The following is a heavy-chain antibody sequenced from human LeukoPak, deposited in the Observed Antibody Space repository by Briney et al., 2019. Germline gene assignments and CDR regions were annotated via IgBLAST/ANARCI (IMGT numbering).Heavy chain of an antibody. Sequence: PGGSLRLSCAASGFTFSSYDMNWVRQAPGKGLEWVSYISRSSSIIYYADSVKGRFTISRDNSKNTLYLQMNSLRAEDTAVYYCARAGYTSAWYYFEKWGQGTLVTVSS. J-gene: IGHJ4*02. CDR2: ISRSSSII. CDR3: ARAGYTSAWYYFEK. CDR1: GFTFSSYD. D-gene: IGHD6-13*01. V-gene: IGHV3-48*01.